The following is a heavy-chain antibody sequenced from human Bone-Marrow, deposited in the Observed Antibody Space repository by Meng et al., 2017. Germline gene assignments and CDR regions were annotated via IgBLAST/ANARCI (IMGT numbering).Heavy chain of an antibody. CDR1: GFTFSSYA. D-gene: IGHD1-1*01. CDR3: ARAAVQWLALSALDY. Sequence: GGSLRLSCAASGFTFSSYAMHWVRQAPGKGLEYVSAISSNGGSTYYANSVKGRFTISRDNSKNTLYLQMGSLRADDTAIYYCARAAVQWLALSALDYWGQGSLVTVSS. V-gene: IGHV3-64*01. CDR2: ISSNGGST. J-gene: IGHJ4*02.